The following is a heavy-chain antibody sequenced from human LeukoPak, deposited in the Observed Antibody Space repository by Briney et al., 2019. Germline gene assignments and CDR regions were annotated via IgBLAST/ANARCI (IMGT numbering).Heavy chain of an antibody. J-gene: IGHJ3*02. D-gene: IGHD3-16*01. CDR3: TRTSFGWGAFDI. CDR2: IRSKTNTYAT. V-gene: IGHV3-73*01. Sequence: GSLKLSCAASGFTFSGSAMHWVRQVSGKGLEWVGRIRSKTNTYATAYVASVKGRFTISRDDSKNTTYLQMNSLKTDDTAVYYCTRTSFGWGAFDIWGQGTVVTVSS. CDR1: GFTFSGSA.